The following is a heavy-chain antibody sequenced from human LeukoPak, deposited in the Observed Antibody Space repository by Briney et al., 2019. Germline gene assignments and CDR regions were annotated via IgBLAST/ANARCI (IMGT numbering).Heavy chain of an antibody. CDR2: INHSGST. CDR1: GGSFSGYY. Sequence: SETLSLTCAVYGGSFSGYYWSWIRQPPGKGLEWIGGINHSGSTNYNPSLKSRVTISVDTSKNQFSLKLSSVTAADTAVYYCARVAGSGSYYKFGLWWFDPWGQGTLVTVSS. J-gene: IGHJ5*02. CDR3: ARVAGSGSYYKFGLWWFDP. D-gene: IGHD3-10*01. V-gene: IGHV4-34*01.